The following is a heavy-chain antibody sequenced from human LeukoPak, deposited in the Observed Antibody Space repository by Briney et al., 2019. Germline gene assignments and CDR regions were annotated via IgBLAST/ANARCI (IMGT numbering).Heavy chain of an antibody. CDR2: ISGSGDNT. CDR3: AKSAVAGWVRDFDS. Sequence: PGGSLRLSCVASGXTFRNYAMTWVRQAPGKGLEWVSTISGSGDNTYYADSVQGRFTISRDKSKDTLFLQMNSLTAEDTAVYYCAKSAVAGWVRDFDSWGQGILVTVSS. V-gene: IGHV3-23*01. CDR1: GXTFRNYA. J-gene: IGHJ4*02. D-gene: IGHD6-19*01.